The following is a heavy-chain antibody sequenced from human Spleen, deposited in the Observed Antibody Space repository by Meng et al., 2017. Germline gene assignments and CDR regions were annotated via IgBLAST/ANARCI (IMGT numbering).Heavy chain of an antibody. CDR3: ARGGIGSLVDY. CDR1: GGSISSYY. J-gene: IGHJ4*02. Sequence: SETLSLTCTVSGGSISSYYWSWIRQPPGKGLEWIGYIYYRGNTNYNPSLKSRVTISVDTSKNQFSLKLSSVTAADTAVYYCARGGIGSLVDYWGQGTLVTVSS. V-gene: IGHV4-59*12. CDR2: IYYRGNT. D-gene: IGHD3-10*01.